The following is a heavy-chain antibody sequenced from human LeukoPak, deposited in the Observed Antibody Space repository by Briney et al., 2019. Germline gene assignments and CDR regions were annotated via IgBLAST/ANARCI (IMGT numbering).Heavy chain of an antibody. CDR3: AREDQYNTFDY. J-gene: IGHJ4*02. V-gene: IGHV3-7*03. D-gene: IGHD1-1*01. Sequence: GGSLRLSCEASGFTFRNYWMSWVRQSPGKGLEWVANIKEDGSEEQYVGSVMGRFTISRDNANKSLFLQMNSLRAEDAAVYYCAREDQYNTFDYWGQGTLVTVSS. CDR1: GFTFRNYW. CDR2: IKEDGSEE.